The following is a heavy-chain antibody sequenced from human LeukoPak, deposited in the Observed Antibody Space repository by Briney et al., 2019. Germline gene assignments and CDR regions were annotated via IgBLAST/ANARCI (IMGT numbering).Heavy chain of an antibody. CDR1: GGSISSYY. J-gene: IGHJ3*02. D-gene: IGHD3-3*01. Sequence: SETLSLTCTVSGGSISSYYWSWIRQPPGKGLEWIGYIYYSGSTNYNPSLKSRVTISVDTSKNQFSLKLSSVTAADTAVYYCASHTPTTYYDFWSGYPETRDAFDIWGQGTMVTVSS. CDR2: IYYSGST. CDR3: ASHTPTTYYDFWSGYPETRDAFDI. V-gene: IGHV4-59*01.